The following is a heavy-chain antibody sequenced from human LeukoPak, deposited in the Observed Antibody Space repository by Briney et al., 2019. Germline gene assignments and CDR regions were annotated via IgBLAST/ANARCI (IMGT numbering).Heavy chain of an antibody. V-gene: IGHV3-30*18. CDR3: AKSAVIIGYFDY. J-gene: IGHJ4*02. Sequence: GRSLRLSCAASGFTFTNYAMHWVRQAPGKGLEWVAVISYDGSNEYYADSVEGRFSISRDNSKNTVILQMDSLTPEGTAVYFCAKSAVIIGYFDYWGQGTLVTVSS. D-gene: IGHD2-21*01. CDR1: GFTFTNYA. CDR2: ISYDGSNE.